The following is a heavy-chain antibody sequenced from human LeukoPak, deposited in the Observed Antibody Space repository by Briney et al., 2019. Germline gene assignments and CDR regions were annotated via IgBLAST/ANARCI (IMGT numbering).Heavy chain of an antibody. J-gene: IGHJ4*02. V-gene: IGHV3-23*01. CDR3: AKGDNNILTGYYNSFDS. D-gene: IGHD3-9*01. Sequence: GGSLRLSCAASGFTFSSYAMSWIRQAPGKGLEWVSSISGSAISTYYADSVKGRFTISRDNSRNTLYLQMNSLRAEDTALFYCAKGDNNILTGYYNSFDSWGQGTLVTVSS. CDR2: ISGSAIST. CDR1: GFTFSSYA.